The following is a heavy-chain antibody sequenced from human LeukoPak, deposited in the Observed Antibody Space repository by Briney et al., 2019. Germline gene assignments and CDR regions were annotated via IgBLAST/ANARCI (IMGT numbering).Heavy chain of an antibody. CDR1: GFTFSSYA. J-gene: IGHJ4*02. D-gene: IGHD3-22*01. V-gene: IGHV3-23*01. CDR3: AKDLASFAYDSSGYYVY. Sequence: GGSLRLSCAASGFTFSSYAMSWVRQAPGKGLEWVSAISGSGGSTYYADSVKGRFTISRDNSKNTLYRQMNSLRAEDTAVYYCAKDLASFAYDSSGYYVYWGQGTLVTVSS. CDR2: ISGSGGST.